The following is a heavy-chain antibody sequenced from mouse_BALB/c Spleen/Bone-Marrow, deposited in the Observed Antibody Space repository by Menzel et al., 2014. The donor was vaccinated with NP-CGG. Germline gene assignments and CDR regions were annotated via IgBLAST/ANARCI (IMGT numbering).Heavy chain of an antibody. CDR1: GYTFTSYY. D-gene: IGHD1-2*01. CDR3: TSPYYGYVGYAY. CDR2: INPSNGGT. J-gene: IGHJ3*01. Sequence: QVQLQQPGAELVKPGASVKLSCKASGYTFTSYYMYWVKQRPGQGLEWIGEINPSNGGTNFNEKFKSKATLTVDKSSSTAYMQLSSLTFEDSAIYYDTSPYYGYVGYAYWGQGTQVTVSA. V-gene: IGHV1S81*02.